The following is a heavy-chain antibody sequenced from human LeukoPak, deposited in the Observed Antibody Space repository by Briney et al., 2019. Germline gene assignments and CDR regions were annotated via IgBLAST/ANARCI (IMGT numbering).Heavy chain of an antibody. CDR2: ISGSAGGT. CDR3: AKRGIVIRAVIIVGFHKEAYYFDD. CDR1: GITLSNYG. D-gene: IGHD3-10*01. J-gene: IGHJ4*02. Sequence: GGSLRLPCAVSGITLSNYGMSWVRQAPGKGLEWVAGISGSAGGTIYAASVKGRFTISRDNPKNTLYLQMNSLRAEDTAVYFCAKRGIVIRAVIIVGFHKEAYYFDDWGQGALVTVSS. V-gene: IGHV3-23*01.